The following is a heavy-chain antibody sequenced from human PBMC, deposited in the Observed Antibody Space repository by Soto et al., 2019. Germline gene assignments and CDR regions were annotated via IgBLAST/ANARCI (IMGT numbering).Heavy chain of an antibody. CDR1: GFTFSSYA. V-gene: IGHV3-23*01. CDR2: ISGSGGST. CDR3: AKSARTTGTTGGYSWFDP. J-gene: IGHJ5*02. D-gene: IGHD1-1*01. Sequence: GGSLRLSCAASGFTFSSYAMSWVRQAPGKGLEWVSAISGSGGSTYYADSVKGRFTISRDNTKNTLYLQMNSLRAEDTAVYYCAKSARTTGTTGGYSWFDPWGQGTLVTVSS.